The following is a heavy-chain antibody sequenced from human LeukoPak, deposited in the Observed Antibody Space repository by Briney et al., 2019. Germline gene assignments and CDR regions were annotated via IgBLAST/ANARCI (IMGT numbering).Heavy chain of an antibody. J-gene: IGHJ4*02. V-gene: IGHV4-34*01. CDR3: ARGGNSSRYDY. D-gene: IGHD6-13*01. CDR1: GGSISSYY. Sequence: KASETLSLTCTVSGGSISSYYWSWIRQPPGKGLEWIGEINHSESTNYNPSLKSRVTISVDTSKNQFSLKLSSVTAADTAVYYCARGGNSSRYDYWGQGTLVTVSS. CDR2: INHSEST.